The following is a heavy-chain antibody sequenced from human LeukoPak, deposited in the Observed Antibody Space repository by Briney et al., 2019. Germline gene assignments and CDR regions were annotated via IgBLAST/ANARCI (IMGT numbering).Heavy chain of an antibody. CDR1: GFTFSTYG. J-gene: IGHJ6*02. Sequence: GGSLRLSCAASGFTFSTYGLHWVRQAPGKGLEWVAVISFDGSERYYADSVKGQFTISRDNSKNTLYLQMNSPRGEDTAVYYCAKALLDYYYFYGMDVWGQGTTVTVSS. CDR3: AKALLDYYYFYGMDV. D-gene: IGHD1-1*01. V-gene: IGHV3-30*18. CDR2: ISFDGSER.